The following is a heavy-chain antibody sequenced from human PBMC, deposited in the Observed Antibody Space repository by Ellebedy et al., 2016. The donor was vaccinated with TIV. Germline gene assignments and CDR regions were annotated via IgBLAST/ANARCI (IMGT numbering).Heavy chain of an antibody. D-gene: IGHD2-2*01. CDR2: ISSSGSTI. V-gene: IGHV3-11*01. CDR1: GFTFSDYY. CDR3: ARGGYGTSCPCYYMDV. J-gene: IGHJ6*03. Sequence: GESLKISXAASGFTFSDYYMSWIRQAPGKGLEWVSYISSSGSTIYYADSVKGRFTISRDNAKNSLYLQMNSLRAEDTAVYYCARGGYGTSCPCYYMDVWGKGTTVTVSS.